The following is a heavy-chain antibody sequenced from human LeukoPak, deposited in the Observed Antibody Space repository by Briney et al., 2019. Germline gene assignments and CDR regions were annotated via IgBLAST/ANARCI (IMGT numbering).Heavy chain of an antibody. CDR1: GGTFSSYA. D-gene: IGHD3-22*01. Sequence: GASVKVSCKASGGTFSSYAISWVRQAPGQGLEWMGWINPNSGGTNYAQKFQGRVTMTRDTSISTAYMELSRLRSDDTAVYYCAKLDSSGPGVDYWGQGTLVTVSS. V-gene: IGHV1-2*02. CDR3: AKLDSSGPGVDY. CDR2: INPNSGGT. J-gene: IGHJ4*02.